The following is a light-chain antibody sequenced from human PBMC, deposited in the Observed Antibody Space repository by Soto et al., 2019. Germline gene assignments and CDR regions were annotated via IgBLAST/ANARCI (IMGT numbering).Light chain of an antibody. CDR2: DAS. Sequence: EIVMTQSPATLSVPPGERVTLSCRASQSVSSNLAWYQQKPGQAPRLLIYDASARATDIPARFSGSGSGTEFTLTISSLQSEDFAVYYCQQYNNWWTFGQGTKVEIK. CDR3: QQYNNWWT. CDR1: QSVSSN. V-gene: IGKV3-15*01. J-gene: IGKJ1*01.